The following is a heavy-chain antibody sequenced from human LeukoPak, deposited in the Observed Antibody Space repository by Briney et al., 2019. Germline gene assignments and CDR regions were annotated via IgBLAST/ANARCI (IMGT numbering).Heavy chain of an antibody. J-gene: IGHJ4*02. CDR3: ARTYYESSGHDY. CDR2: INHSGST. V-gene: IGHV4-34*01. Sequence: PSETLSLTCAVYGGSFSGYYWSWIRQPPGKGLEWIGEINHSGSTNYNPSLKSRVTISVDTSKNQFSLKLSSVTAADTAVYYCARTYYESSGHDYWGQGTLVTVSS. D-gene: IGHD3-22*01. CDR1: GGSFSGYY.